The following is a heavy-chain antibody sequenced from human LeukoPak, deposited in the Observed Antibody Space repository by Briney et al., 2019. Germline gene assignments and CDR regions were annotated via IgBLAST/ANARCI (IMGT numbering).Heavy chain of an antibody. D-gene: IGHD4-23*01. V-gene: IGHV4-34*01. CDR2: INHSGST. CDR3: ASSTVADNYYYYGMDV. CDR1: GGSFSGYY. Sequence: ETLSLTCAVYGGSFSGYYWSWIRQPPGKGLEWIGEINHSGSTNYNPSLKSRVTISVATSKNQFSLKLSSVTAADTAVYYCASSTVADNYYYYGMDVWGQGTTVTVSS. J-gene: IGHJ6*02.